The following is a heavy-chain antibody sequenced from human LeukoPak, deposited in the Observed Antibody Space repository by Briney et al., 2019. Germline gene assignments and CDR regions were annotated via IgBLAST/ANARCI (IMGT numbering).Heavy chain of an antibody. CDR3: AKISTTGKRDFDY. CDR2: IIPILGIA. D-gene: IGHD1-1*01. Sequence: SVKVSCKASGGTFSSYTISWVRQAPGQGREWMGRIIPILGIANYAQKFQGRVTITADKSTSTAYMELSSLRSEDTAVYYCAKISTTGKRDFDYWGQGTLVTVSS. V-gene: IGHV1-69*02. J-gene: IGHJ4*02. CDR1: GGTFSSYT.